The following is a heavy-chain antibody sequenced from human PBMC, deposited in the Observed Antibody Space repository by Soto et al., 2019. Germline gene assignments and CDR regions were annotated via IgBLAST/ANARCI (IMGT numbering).Heavy chain of an antibody. J-gene: IGHJ4*02. V-gene: IGHV1-3*01. CDR2: INAGNGNT. Sequence: QVQLVQSGAEVKKPGAPVKVSCKASGYTFTSYAMHWVRQAPGQRLERMGWINAGNGNTKYSQKFQGRVTITRDTSASTAYMELSSLRSEDTAVYYCARESSSGYYYDWGQGTLVTVSS. CDR3: ARESSSGYYYD. D-gene: IGHD3-22*01. CDR1: GYTFTSYA.